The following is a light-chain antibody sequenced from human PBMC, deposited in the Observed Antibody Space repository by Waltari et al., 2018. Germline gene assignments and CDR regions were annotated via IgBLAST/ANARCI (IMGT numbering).Light chain of an antibody. V-gene: IGKV3-15*01. CDR1: QSVSSN. CDR3: QQYNNWPRA. J-gene: IGKJ4*01. CDR2: GAS. Sequence: EIVMTQSPATLSVSPGERATLSCRASQSVSSNLVWYQQKPGQAPRLPIYGASTRATGIPARFSGSGSGTEFTLTISSLQSEDFAVYYCQQYNNWPRAFGGGTKVEIK.